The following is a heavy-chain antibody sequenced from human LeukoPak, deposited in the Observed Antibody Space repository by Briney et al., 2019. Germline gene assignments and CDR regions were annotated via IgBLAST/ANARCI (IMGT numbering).Heavy chain of an antibody. V-gene: IGHV4-39*01. CDR2: MYYSGST. Sequence: SETLSLTCSVSGGSIRSNSNYWGWIRQPPGKGLEWIGRMYYSGSTFYNPSLKSRVTISVDTSTSQFSLKLSSVTAADTAVYYCAGLREGVVGAAFDYWGQGTLVTVPS. CDR3: AGLREGVVGAAFDY. CDR1: GGSIRSNSNY. D-gene: IGHD1-26*01. J-gene: IGHJ4*02.